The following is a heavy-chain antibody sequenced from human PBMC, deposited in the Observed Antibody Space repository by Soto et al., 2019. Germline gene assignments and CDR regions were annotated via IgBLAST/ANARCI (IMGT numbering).Heavy chain of an antibody. CDR2: INPNSGGT. CDR3: ARVGYYYDSSGYYFDY. Sequence: ASVKVSCKASGYTFTVYYMHWVRQAPGQGPEWMGWINPNSGGTNYAQKFQGWVTMTRDTSISTAYMELSRLRSDDTAVYYCARVGYYYDSSGYYFDYWGQGTLVTVSS. J-gene: IGHJ4*02. D-gene: IGHD3-22*01. CDR1: GYTFTVYY. V-gene: IGHV1-2*04.